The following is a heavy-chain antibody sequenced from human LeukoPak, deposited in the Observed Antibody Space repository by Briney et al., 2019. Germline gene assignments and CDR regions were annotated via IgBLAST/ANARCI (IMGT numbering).Heavy chain of an antibody. CDR1: GFTFSTYA. Sequence: GGSLRPSCAASGFTFSTYAMSWVRQAPGKGLEWVSAISGSGGNTYYADSVRGRFTISRDNSKNTLYLQMNSLRAEDTAVYYCARPGSSWYAESFDYWGQGTLVTVSS. D-gene: IGHD6-13*01. CDR3: ARPGSSWYAESFDY. J-gene: IGHJ4*02. V-gene: IGHV3-23*01. CDR2: ISGSGGNT.